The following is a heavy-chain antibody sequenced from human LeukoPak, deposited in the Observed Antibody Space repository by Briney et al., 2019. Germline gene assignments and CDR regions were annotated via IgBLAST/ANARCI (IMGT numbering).Heavy chain of an antibody. Sequence: GGSLRLSCAASGFTVSNNYMGWVRQAPAKGLEWVSVIYSVGSTFYADSVRGRFTISRDNSKNTLYLQMNSLRAEDTAVYYCAKGFQGDYGDYILLGATLAPTDYWGQGTLVTVSS. CDR2: IYSVGST. CDR3: AKGFQGDYGDYILLGATLAPTDY. V-gene: IGHV3-66*01. J-gene: IGHJ4*02. D-gene: IGHD4-17*01. CDR1: GFTVSNNY.